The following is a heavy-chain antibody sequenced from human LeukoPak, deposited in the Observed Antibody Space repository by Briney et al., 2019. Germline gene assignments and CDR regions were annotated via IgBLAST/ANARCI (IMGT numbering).Heavy chain of an antibody. J-gene: IGHJ6*02. CDR2: IYYSGST. CDR3: ARHDSSGWYRWYYYYGMDV. D-gene: IGHD6-19*01. Sequence: SETLSLTCTVSGGSISSSSYYWGWIRQPPGKGLEWIGSIYYSGSTYYNPSLKSRVTISVDTSKNQFSLKLSSVTAADTAVCYCARHDSSGWYRWYYYYGMDVWGQGTTVTVSS. V-gene: IGHV4-39*01. CDR1: GGSISSSSYY.